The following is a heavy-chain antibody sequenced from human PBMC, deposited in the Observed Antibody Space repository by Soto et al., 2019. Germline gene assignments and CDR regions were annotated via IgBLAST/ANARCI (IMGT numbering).Heavy chain of an antibody. CDR3: ARDLSRGYSYGSDY. CDR1: GFTFSSYG. CDR2: IWYDGSNK. V-gene: IGHV3-33*01. J-gene: IGHJ4*02. Sequence: AGALRNSYAASGFTFSSYGVHWVRKAPGKGLGWVAVIWYDGSNKYYADSVKGRFTISRDNSKNTLYLQMNSLRAEDTAVYYGARDLSRGYSYGSDYWGQGT. D-gene: IGHD5-18*01.